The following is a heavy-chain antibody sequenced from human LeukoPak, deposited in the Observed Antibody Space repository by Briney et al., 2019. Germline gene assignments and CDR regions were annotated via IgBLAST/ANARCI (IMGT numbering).Heavy chain of an antibody. Sequence: SQTLSLTCTVSGGSISSGGYYWSWIRQPAGKGLEWIGRIYTSGSTNYNPSLKSRVTISVDTSKNQFSLKLSSVTAADTAVYYCARVNSPESGVDWFDPWGQGTLVTVSS. CDR2: IYTSGST. J-gene: IGHJ5*02. CDR1: GGSISSGGYY. D-gene: IGHD2-8*01. CDR3: ARVNSPESGVDWFDP. V-gene: IGHV4-61*02.